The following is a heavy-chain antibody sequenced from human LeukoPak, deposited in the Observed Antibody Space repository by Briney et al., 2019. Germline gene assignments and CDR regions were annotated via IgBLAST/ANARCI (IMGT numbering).Heavy chain of an antibody. D-gene: IGHD2-2*01. CDR2: INHSGST. V-gene: IGHV4-34*01. CDR3: ARVPGYCSSSSCSSFDY. J-gene: IGHJ4*02. Sequence: SETLSLTCAVYGGSFSGYYWSWIRQPPGKGLEWIGEINHSGSTNYNPSLKSRVTISLDTSKNQFSLKLNSVTAADTAVYYCARVPGYCSSSSCSSFDYWGQGNLVTVSS. CDR1: GGSFSGYY.